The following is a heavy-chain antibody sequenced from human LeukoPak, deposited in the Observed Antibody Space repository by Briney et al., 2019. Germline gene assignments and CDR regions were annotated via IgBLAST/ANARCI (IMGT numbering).Heavy chain of an antibody. CDR1: GYSFTSYW. V-gene: IGHV5-10-1*01. Sequence: GESLKISCKGSGYSFTSYWISWVRQLPGKGLEWMGRIDPSDSYTNYSPSFQGHVTISADKSISTAYLQWSSLKASDTAMYYCARHTYYYGSGSYYIAIDYWGQGTLVTVSS. CDR2: IDPSDSYT. CDR3: ARHTYYYGSGSYYIAIDY. D-gene: IGHD3-10*01. J-gene: IGHJ4*02.